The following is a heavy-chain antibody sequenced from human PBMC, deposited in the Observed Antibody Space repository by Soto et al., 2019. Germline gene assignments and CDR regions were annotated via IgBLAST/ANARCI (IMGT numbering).Heavy chain of an antibody. D-gene: IGHD1-26*01. V-gene: IGHV1-46*01. CDR1: GYIFTSYY. Sequence: ASVKVSCKASGYIFTSYYIHWVRQAPGQGLEWMGWINPFDGSRMFAQSFQGRVTMTRDTSTSTVYMEVSSPRSEDKAVYYCAGEEGLLNWFDPWGQGTLVTVSS. CDR2: INPFDGSR. CDR3: AGEEGLLNWFDP. J-gene: IGHJ5*02.